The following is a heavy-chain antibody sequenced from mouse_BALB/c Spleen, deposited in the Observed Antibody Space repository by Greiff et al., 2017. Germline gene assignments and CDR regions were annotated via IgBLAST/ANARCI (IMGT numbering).Heavy chain of an antibody. CDR2: INPSNGRT. J-gene: IGHJ4*01. CDR3: AKGRGALIWDY. CDR1: GYTFTSYW. Sequence: QVQLKQPGAELVKPGASVKLSCKASGYTFTSYWMHWVKQRPGQGLEWIGEINPSNGRTNYNEKFKSKATLTVDKSSSTAYMQLSSLTSEDSAVYYCAKGRGALIWDYWGQGTSVTVSS. V-gene: IGHV1S81*02.